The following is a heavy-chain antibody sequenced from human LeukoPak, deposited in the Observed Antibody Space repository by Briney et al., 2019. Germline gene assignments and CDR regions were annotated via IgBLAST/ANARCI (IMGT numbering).Heavy chain of an antibody. CDR3: AKVVHRAYYYDSRFSY. D-gene: IGHD3-22*01. J-gene: IGHJ4*02. CDR2: ISGSGGST. Sequence: GGSLRLSCAASGFTFSGYAMSWVRQAPGKGLEWVSAISGSGGSTYYADSVKGRFTISRDNSKNTLYLQMNSLRAEDTAVYYCAKVVHRAYYYDSRFSYWGQGTLVTVSS. V-gene: IGHV3-23*01. CDR1: GFTFSGYA.